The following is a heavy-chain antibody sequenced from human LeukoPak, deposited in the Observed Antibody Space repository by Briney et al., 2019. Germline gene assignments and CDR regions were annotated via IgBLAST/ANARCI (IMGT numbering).Heavy chain of an antibody. D-gene: IGHD2-21*01. CDR2: IIPIFGAA. CDR3: ASSAGIVVVPSDFDY. CDR1: GGTFSSYA. Sequence: SVKVSRKASGGTFSSYAISWVRQAPGQGLEWMGGIIPIFGAANYAQKFQGRVTITADESTSTAYMELSSLRSEDTAVYYCASSAGIVVVPSDFDYWGQGTLVTVSS. V-gene: IGHV1-69*13. J-gene: IGHJ4*02.